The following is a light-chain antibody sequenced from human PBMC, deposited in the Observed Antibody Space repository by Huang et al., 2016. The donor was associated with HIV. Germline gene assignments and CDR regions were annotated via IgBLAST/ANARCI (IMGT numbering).Light chain of an antibody. CDR1: QSISNY. V-gene: IGKV1-39*01. Sequence: DIQMTQSPPSLSASVGDRVTITCRASQSISNYLNWYQQRPGNAPRLLIYGTSNLQSGVPSRFSGSGSGTVFILTINSLQLEDFASYYCQQTYSTPWAFGQGTKVDIK. J-gene: IGKJ1*01. CDR3: QQTYSTPWA. CDR2: GTS.